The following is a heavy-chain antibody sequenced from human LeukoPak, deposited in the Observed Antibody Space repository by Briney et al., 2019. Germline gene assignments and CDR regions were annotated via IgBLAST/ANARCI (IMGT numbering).Heavy chain of an antibody. J-gene: IGHJ5*02. CDR2: INHSGST. V-gene: IGHV4-34*01. Sequence: SETLSLTCAVYGGSFSGYYWSWIRQPPGKGLEWIGEINHSGSTNYNPSLKSRVTISVDTSKNQFSLKLSSVTAADTAVYYCARQKESYDFWSGYLNWFDPWGQGTLVTVSS. CDR1: GGSFSGYY. CDR3: ARQKESYDFWSGYLNWFDP. D-gene: IGHD3-3*01.